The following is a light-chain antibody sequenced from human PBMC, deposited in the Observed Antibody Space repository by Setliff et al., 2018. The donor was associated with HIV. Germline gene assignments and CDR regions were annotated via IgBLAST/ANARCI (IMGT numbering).Light chain of an antibody. CDR1: SLDVGGYNY. CDR3: SSYAITNTLP. CDR2: EVR. V-gene: IGLV2-14*01. J-gene: IGLJ1*01. Sequence: QSVLTQPASVSGSPGQSITISCTGTSLDVGGYNYVSWYQQHPGKAPTLIIYEVRNRPSGVSNRFSGSKSGNTAYLTISGLQTEDEADYYCSSYAITNTLPFGTGTKVTV.